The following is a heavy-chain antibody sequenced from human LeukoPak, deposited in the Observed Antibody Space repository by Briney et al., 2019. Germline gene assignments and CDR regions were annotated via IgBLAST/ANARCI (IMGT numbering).Heavy chain of an antibody. Sequence: ASVKVSCKASGGTFSSYAISWVRQAPGQGLEWMGGIIPIFGTANYAQKFQGRVTITTDESTSTAYMELSSLRSEDTAVYYCARGARPPSEYSSSLYYMDVWGKGTTVTVSS. CDR2: IIPIFGTA. D-gene: IGHD6-6*01. J-gene: IGHJ6*03. CDR3: ARGARPPSEYSSSLYYMDV. V-gene: IGHV1-69*05. CDR1: GGTFSSYA.